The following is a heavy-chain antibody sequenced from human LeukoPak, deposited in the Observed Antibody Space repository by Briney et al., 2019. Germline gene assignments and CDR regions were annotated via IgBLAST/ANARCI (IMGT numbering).Heavy chain of an antibody. CDR1: GGSISSYY. D-gene: IGHD6-13*01. Sequence: SETLSLTCTVSGGSISSYYWSWIRQPPGKGLEWIGYIYYSGSTNYNPSLKSRVTISVDASKNQFSLKLSSVTAADTAVYYCARTTEAHSWRTRYYDYYMDVWGKGTTVTVSS. V-gene: IGHV4-59*01. CDR3: ARTTEAHSWRTRYYDYYMDV. J-gene: IGHJ6*03. CDR2: IYYSGST.